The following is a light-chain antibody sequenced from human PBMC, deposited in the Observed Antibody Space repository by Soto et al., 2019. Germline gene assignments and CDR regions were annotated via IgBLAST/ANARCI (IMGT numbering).Light chain of an antibody. CDR2: AAS. J-gene: IGKJ1*01. CDR1: QGISSY. CDR3: QQYYSFPLA. Sequence: DIQLTQSPSFLSASVGDRVTITCRASQGISSYLAWYQQKPGTAPKLLIYAASTLQSGVPSRFSGSGSGTDFTLTISCLQSEDFATYYCQQYYSFPLAFGQGTKVDIK. V-gene: IGKV1-9*01.